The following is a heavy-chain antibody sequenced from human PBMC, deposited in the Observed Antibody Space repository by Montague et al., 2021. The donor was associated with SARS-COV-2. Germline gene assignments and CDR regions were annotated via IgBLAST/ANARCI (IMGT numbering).Heavy chain of an antibody. J-gene: IGHJ3*02. V-gene: IGHV4-59*01. CDR3: ARGAWVGELQDAFDI. CDR2: IYHSGST. D-gene: IGHD3-10*01. Sequence: SETLSLTCTVSGGSISSYYWSWIRQPPGKGLEWIGYIYHSGSTNYNPSLKSRVTISVDTSKNQFSLKLSSVTAADTAVYYCARGAWVGELQDAFDIWGQGTMVTVSS. CDR1: GGSISSYY.